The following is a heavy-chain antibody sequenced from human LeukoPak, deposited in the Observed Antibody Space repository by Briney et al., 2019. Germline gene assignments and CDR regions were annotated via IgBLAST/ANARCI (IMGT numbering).Heavy chain of an antibody. J-gene: IGHJ4*02. V-gene: IGHV4-34*01. CDR1: GGSFSGYY. Sequence: PSETLSLTCAVYGGSFSGYYWSWIRQPPRKGLEWIGEINHSGSTNYNPSLKSRVTISVDTSKNQFSLKLSSVTAADAAVYYCARGRGVIGYWGQGTLVTVSS. CDR2: INHSGST. D-gene: IGHD3-16*02. CDR3: ARGRGVIGY.